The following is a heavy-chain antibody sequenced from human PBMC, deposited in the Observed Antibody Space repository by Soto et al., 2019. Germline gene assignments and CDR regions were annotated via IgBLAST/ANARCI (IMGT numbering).Heavy chain of an antibody. Sequence: EVQVVESGGGLVNPGGSLRLSCSVTFSMYGMNWVRPAPGKGLEWVASISSGGIYIKYADSVKGRFTISRDNAKNSVSLQMNSLKVEDTAVYYCTRDQGGSYDSGFDPWGQGTQVIVSS. CDR3: TRDQGGSYDSGFDP. CDR1: TFSMYG. J-gene: IGHJ5*02. D-gene: IGHD1-26*01. CDR2: ISSGGIYI. V-gene: IGHV3-21*06.